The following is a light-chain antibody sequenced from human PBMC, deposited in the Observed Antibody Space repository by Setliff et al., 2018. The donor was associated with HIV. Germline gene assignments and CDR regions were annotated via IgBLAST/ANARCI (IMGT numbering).Light chain of an antibody. J-gene: IGLJ1*01. V-gene: IGLV2-8*01. CDR2: EVS. CDR3: SSYTTSGTEV. CDR1: SSDVGGYNS. Sequence: QSALTQPPSASGSPGQSVTISCTGTSSDVGGYNSVSWYQQHPGKAPKVMIYEVSKRPSGVPDRFSGSKSGNTASLTISGLQAEDEADYYCSSYTTSGTEVFGTGTKVTVL.